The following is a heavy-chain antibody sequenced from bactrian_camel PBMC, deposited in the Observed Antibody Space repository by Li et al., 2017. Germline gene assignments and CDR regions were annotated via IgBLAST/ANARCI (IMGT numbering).Heavy chain of an antibody. CDR3: TAEYSDYAVDSYEFEY. CDR1: GHTYSSNC. D-gene: IGHD4*01. CDR2: VYFGGGST. J-gene: IGHJ4*01. Sequence: QLVESGGGSVQPGGSLRLSCGASGHTYSSNCMGWFRQAPGKEREGVAFVYFGGGSTYYADSVKGRFTISRDNAKNTVYLQMNSLTVEDTAMYYCTAEYSDYAVDSYEFEYWGQGTQVTVS. V-gene: IGHV3S40*01.